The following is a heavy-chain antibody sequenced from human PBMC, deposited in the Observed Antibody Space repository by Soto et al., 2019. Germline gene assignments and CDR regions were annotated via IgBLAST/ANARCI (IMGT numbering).Heavy chain of an antibody. D-gene: IGHD4-17*01. V-gene: IGHV3-74*01. CDR1: GFTFSRYW. CDR3: ARDWGDYGNWFDP. CDR2: INSDGSST. Sequence: GGSLRLSCAASGFTFSRYWMHWVRQAPGKGLVWVSRINSDGSSTSHADSVKGRFTISRDNAKNTLYLQMNSLRAEDTAVYHCARDWGDYGNWFDPWGQGTLVTVSS. J-gene: IGHJ5*02.